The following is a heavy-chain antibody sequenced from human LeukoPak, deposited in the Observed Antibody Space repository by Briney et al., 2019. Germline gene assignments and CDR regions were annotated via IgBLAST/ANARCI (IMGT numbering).Heavy chain of an antibody. CDR1: GYTFTSYD. CDR3: ARVKGRGPRSYYYGMDV. J-gene: IGHJ6*02. D-gene: IGHD3-10*01. V-gene: IGHV1-8*01. Sequence: ASVKVSRKASGYTFTSYDINWVRQATGQGLEWMGWMNPNSGNTGYAQKFQGRVTMTRNTSISTAYMELSSLRSEDTAVYYCARVKGRGPRSYYYGMDVWGQGTTVTVSS. CDR2: MNPNSGNT.